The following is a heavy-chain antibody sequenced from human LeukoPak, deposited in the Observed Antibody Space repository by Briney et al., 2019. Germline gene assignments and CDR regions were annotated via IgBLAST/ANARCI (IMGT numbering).Heavy chain of an antibody. CDR3: AKEYTVTFSPFPPYCDN. CDR2: ISGSGGST. D-gene: IGHD4-17*01. V-gene: IGHV3-23*01. CDR1: GFTFSSYA. J-gene: IGHJ4*02. Sequence: GGSLRLSCAASGFTFSSYAMSWVRQAPGKGLEWVSAISGSGGSTYYADSVKGRFTISRDNSKNTLYLQMNSLRAEDTAIYYCAKEYTVTFSPFPPYCDNRGQGTLVTVSS.